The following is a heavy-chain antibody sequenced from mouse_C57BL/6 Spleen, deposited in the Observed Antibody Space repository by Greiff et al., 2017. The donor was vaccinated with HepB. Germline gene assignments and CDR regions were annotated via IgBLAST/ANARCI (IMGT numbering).Heavy chain of an antibody. J-gene: IGHJ2*01. CDR1: GYSITSGYY. Sequence: DVKLQESGPGLVKPSQSLSLTCSVTGYSITSGYYWNWIRQFPGNKLEWMGYISYDGSNNYNPSLKNRISITRDTSKNQFFLKLNSVTTEDTATYYCARGRDYGSRYFDYWGQGTTLTVSS. D-gene: IGHD1-1*01. V-gene: IGHV3-6*01. CDR3: ARGRDYGSRYFDY. CDR2: ISYDGSN.